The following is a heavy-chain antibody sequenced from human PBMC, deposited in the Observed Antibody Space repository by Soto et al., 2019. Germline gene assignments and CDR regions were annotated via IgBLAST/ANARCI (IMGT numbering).Heavy chain of an antibody. J-gene: IGHJ6*02. V-gene: IGHV5-51*01. Sequence: GESLKISFKGSGYSFTSYWIGWVRQMPGKGLEWMGIIYPGDSDTRYSPSFQGQVTISADKSISTAYLQWSSLKASDTAMYYCARQKLEYQLLSPYYYYGMDVWGQGTTVTVSS. CDR3: ARQKLEYQLLSPYYYYGMDV. D-gene: IGHD2-2*01. CDR2: IYPGDSDT. CDR1: GYSFTSYW.